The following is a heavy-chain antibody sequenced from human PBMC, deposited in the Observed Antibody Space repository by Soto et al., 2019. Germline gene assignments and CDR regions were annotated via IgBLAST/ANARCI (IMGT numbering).Heavy chain of an antibody. CDR1: GFTFSSYA. J-gene: IGHJ4*02. CDR2: ISGSGGST. D-gene: IGHD3-3*01. CDR3: AKGAYYDFWSGYYPTSHFDY. V-gene: IGHV3-23*01. Sequence: EVQLLESGGGLVQPGGSLRLSCAASGFTFSSYAMSWVRQAPGKGLEWVSAISGSGGSTYYADSVKGRFTISRDNSKNTLYLQMNSLRAEDTAVYYCAKGAYYDFWSGYYPTSHFDYWGQGTLVTVSS.